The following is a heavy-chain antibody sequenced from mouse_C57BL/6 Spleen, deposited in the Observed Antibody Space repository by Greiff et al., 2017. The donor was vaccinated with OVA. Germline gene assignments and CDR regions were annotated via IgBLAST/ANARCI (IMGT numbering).Heavy chain of an antibody. Sequence: QVQLKQSGAELVRPGASVTLSCKASGYTFTDYEMHWVKQTPVHGLEWIGAIDPETGGTAYNQKFKGKAILTADKSSSTAYMELRSLTSEDSAVYYCTRFPHSNYFDYWGQGTTLTVSS. J-gene: IGHJ2*01. CDR1: GYTFTDYE. V-gene: IGHV1-15*01. D-gene: IGHD2-5*01. CDR3: TRFPHSNYFDY. CDR2: IDPETGGT.